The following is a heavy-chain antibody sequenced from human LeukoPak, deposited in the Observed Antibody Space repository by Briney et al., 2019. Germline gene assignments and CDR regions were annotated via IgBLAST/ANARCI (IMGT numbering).Heavy chain of an antibody. J-gene: IGHJ5*02. Sequence: SVKVSCKASGGTFSSYAISWVRQAPGQGLEWMGGIIPIFGTANYAQKFQGRVTITADESTSTAYMELSSLRYEDTAVYYCARAARLPYAEENWFDPWGQGTLVTVSS. V-gene: IGHV1-69*13. CDR3: ARAARLPYAEENWFDP. CDR2: IIPIFGTA. D-gene: IGHD6-6*01. CDR1: GGTFSSYA.